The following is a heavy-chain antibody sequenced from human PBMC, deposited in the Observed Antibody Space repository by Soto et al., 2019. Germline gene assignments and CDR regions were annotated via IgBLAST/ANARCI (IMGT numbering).Heavy chain of an antibody. CDR3: ARGGYSYGSDYGMDV. D-gene: IGHD5-18*01. Sequence: SVKVSCKASGGTFSIYAISCVLQSPLQGLEWMGGIIPIFGTANYAQKFQGRVTITADESTSTAYMELSSLRSEDTAVYYCARGGYSYGSDYGMDVWGQGTTVTVSS. V-gene: IGHV1-69*13. CDR2: IIPIFGTA. CDR1: GGTFSIYA. J-gene: IGHJ6*02.